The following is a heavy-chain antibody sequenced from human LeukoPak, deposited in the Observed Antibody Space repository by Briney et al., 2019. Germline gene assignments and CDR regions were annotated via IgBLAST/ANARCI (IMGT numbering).Heavy chain of an antibody. CDR3: TSFITIFGVVINQDY. D-gene: IGHD3-3*01. CDR2: IRSKAYGETG. Sequence: PGGSLRLSCAVSGFTASDYALSWVRQAPGKGLEWVGFIRSKAYGETGEYAASVKDRFTISRDESQNIAYLQMNSLKTEDTAVYYCTSFITIFGVVINQDYWGQGTLVTVSS. V-gene: IGHV3-49*04. J-gene: IGHJ4*02. CDR1: GFTASDYA.